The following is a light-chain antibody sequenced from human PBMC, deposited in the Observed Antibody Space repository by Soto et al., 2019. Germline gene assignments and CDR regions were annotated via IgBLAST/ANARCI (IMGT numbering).Light chain of an antibody. CDR3: QQYGSSPRA. CDR2: GAS. Sequence: PGERATLSCRASQSVNNNYLAWYQQKPGQAPRLLIYGASSRATGIPDRFSGSGSGTDFTLTISRLEPEDFTVYYCQQYGSSPRAFGQGTKVEIK. CDR1: QSVNNNY. V-gene: IGKV3-20*01. J-gene: IGKJ1*01.